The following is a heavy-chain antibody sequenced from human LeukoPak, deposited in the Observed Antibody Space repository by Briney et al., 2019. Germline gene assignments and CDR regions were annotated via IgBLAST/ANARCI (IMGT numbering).Heavy chain of an antibody. J-gene: IGHJ4*02. Sequence: GASVKVSCKASGYTFTGYHMHWVRQAPGKGLEWMGGFDPEDGETIYAQKFQGRVTMTEDTSTDTAYMELSSLRSEDTAVYYCATVSRQRWLQLPSDYWGQGTLVTVSS. CDR1: GYTFTGYH. D-gene: IGHD5-24*01. CDR2: FDPEDGET. V-gene: IGHV1-24*01. CDR3: ATVSRQRWLQLPSDY.